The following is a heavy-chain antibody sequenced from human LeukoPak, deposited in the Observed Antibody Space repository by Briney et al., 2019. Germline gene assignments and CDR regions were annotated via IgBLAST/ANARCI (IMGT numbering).Heavy chain of an antibody. V-gene: IGHV3-23*01. CDR1: GFTFSSYA. Sequence: GGSLRLSCAASGFTFSSYAMSWVRQAPGKGLEWVSAISGSGGSTYYADSVKGRFTISRDNSKNTLYLQMNSLRAEDTAVYYCAKDPHATAYYYYYYMDVWGKGTTVTVSS. CDR2: ISGSGGST. CDR3: AKDPHATAYYYYYYMDV. D-gene: IGHD1-26*01. J-gene: IGHJ6*03.